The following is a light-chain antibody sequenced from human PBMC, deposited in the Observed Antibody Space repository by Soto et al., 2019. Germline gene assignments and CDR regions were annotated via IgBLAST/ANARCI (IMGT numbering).Light chain of an antibody. CDR2: EVT. V-gene: IGLV2-11*01. CDR1: SSDVGGYNY. J-gene: IGLJ3*02. Sequence: QSVLTQPRSVSGSPGQTVTISCTGTSSDVGGYNYVSWYQQHPGKAPKVLIYEVTKRPSGVPDRFSGSKSGNTASLTISGLQAEDEADYYCCSYAGSYDWVFGGGTKPPS. CDR3: CSYAGSYDWV.